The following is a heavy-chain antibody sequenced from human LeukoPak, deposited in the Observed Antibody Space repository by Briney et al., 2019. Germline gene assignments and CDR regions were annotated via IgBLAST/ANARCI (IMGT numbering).Heavy chain of an antibody. CDR2: ISYDGSNK. D-gene: IGHD2-15*01. J-gene: IGHJ1*01. CDR1: GFTFSSYA. V-gene: IGHV3-30-3*01. Sequence: GRSLRLSCAASGFTFSSYAMHWVRQAPGKGLEWVAVISYDGSNKYYADSVKGRFTISRDNSKNTLYLQMNSLRAEDTAVNYCARDVSDIVVVVAATLTYFQHWGQGTLVTVSS. CDR3: ARDVSDIVVVVAATLTYFQH.